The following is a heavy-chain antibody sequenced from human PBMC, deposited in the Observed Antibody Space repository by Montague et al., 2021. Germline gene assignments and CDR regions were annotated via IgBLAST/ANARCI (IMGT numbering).Heavy chain of an antibody. CDR1: GGSISEFY. V-gene: IGHV4-59*08. CDR3: ARRLGIRAPFDY. D-gene: IGHD7-27*01. Sequence: SETLSLTCTVTGGSISEFYWSWIRQSPEKGLEWIGYINDSGTTNYNPSLKSRVTISVDTSMNQFSLKLRSVTAADTAVYFCARRLGIRAPFDYWGQGTLVTGSS. J-gene: IGHJ4*02. CDR2: INDSGTT.